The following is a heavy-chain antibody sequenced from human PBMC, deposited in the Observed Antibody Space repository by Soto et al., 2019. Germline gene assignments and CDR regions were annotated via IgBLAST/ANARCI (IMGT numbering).Heavy chain of an antibody. Sequence: PAETLSLTCTISVGSISIYYCGWIRQPPGKGLEYIGYIFYTGNTNYNPSLKSRVAMSVDTSKNQISLNLNSVAAADTAVYYCARSGHTFGGVVWGQGILVTVSS. CDR1: VGSISIYY. D-gene: IGHD3-16*01. V-gene: IGHV4-59*01. J-gene: IGHJ4*02. CDR2: IFYTGNT. CDR3: ARSGHTFGGVV.